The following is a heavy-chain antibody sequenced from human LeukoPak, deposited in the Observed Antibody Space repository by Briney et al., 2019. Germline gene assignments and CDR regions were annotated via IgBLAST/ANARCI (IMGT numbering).Heavy chain of an antibody. D-gene: IGHD3-22*01. CDR3: AEVGYYDSRDYYGMDV. CDR2: ISGSGGST. Sequence: PGGSLRLSCAASGFTFSSYAMSWVRQAPGKGLEWVSAISGSGGSTYYADSVKGRFTISRDNSKNTLYLQMNSLRAEDTAVYYCAEVGYYDSRDYYGMDVWGQGTTVTVSS. V-gene: IGHV3-23*01. CDR1: GFTFSSYA. J-gene: IGHJ6*02.